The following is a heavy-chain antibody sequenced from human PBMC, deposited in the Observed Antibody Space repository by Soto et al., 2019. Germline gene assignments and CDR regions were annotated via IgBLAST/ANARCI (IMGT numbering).Heavy chain of an antibody. CDR1: GYTFTTYA. CDR2: INAGNGNP. D-gene: IGHD3-10*01. CDR3: ARVLLGSGTYYNTFDY. V-gene: IGHV1-3*01. Sequence: ASVKVSCKASGYTFTTYAMHWVRQAPGQTLEWMGWINAGNGNPKYSQKFQGRVTITRDTSASTAYMELSSLSSEDTAVYYCARVLLGSGTYYNTFDYWGQGTLVTVSS. J-gene: IGHJ4*02.